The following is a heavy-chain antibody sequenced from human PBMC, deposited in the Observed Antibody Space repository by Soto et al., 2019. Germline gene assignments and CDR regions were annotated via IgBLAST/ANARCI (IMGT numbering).Heavy chain of an antibody. J-gene: IGHJ6*02. CDR1: GFTFTSSA. Sequence: SVKVSCKASGFTFTSSAVQWVRQARGQRLEWIGWIVVGSGNTNYAQKFQERVTITRDMSTSKAYMELSSLRSEDTAVYYCAAESSGWYSYYYGMDVWGPGXTVPVYS. CDR3: AAESSGWYSYYYGMDV. CDR2: IVVGSGNT. V-gene: IGHV1-58*01. D-gene: IGHD6-19*01.